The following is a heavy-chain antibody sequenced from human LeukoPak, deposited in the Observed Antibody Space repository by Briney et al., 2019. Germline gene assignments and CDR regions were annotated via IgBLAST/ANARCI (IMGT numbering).Heavy chain of an antibody. CDR3: ARDPPGDWYFDL. D-gene: IGHD4-17*01. Sequence: GGSLRLSCAASGFTVSSNYMSWVRQAPGKGLEWVSVIYSGGSTYYADYVKGRFTISRDNSKNTLYLQMNSLRVEDTAVYYCARDPPGDWYFDLWGRGTLVTVSS. J-gene: IGHJ2*01. CDR2: IYSGGST. V-gene: IGHV3-53*01. CDR1: GFTVSSNY.